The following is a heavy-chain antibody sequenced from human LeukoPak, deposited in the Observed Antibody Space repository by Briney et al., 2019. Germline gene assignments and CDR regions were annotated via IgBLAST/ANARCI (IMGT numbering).Heavy chain of an antibody. V-gene: IGHV3-74*01. CDR1: GFTFSNSW. CDR2: ISSDGSSS. Sequence: PGGSLRLSCAAPGFTFSNSWMHWVRQVPGNGLLWVSRISSDGSSSIYADSVKGRFTISRDNAKNTLYLQMNSLRAEDTAVYYCARMATAFDYWGQGTLVTVSS. D-gene: IGHD1-1*01. J-gene: IGHJ4*02. CDR3: ARMATAFDY.